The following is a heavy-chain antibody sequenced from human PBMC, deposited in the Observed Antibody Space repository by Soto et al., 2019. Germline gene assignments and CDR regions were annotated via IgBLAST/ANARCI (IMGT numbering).Heavy chain of an antibody. V-gene: IGHV3-48*02. CDR2: ISFSSTTI. D-gene: IGHD2-8*01. CDR1: GFAFSTYS. Sequence: QLVESGGGLVQPGGSLRLSCAASGFAFSTYSMNWVRQAPGKGLEWVSYISFSSTTIFYAASVRGRFTISRDNAKNSLYLQMNTMRDEATAVYYCARDNGMAGSFDPWGQGTLVTVSS. CDR3: ARDNGMAGSFDP. J-gene: IGHJ5*02.